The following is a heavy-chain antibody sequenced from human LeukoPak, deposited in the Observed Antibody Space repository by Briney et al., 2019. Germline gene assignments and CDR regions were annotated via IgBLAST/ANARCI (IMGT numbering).Heavy chain of an antibody. Sequence: ASVTVSCTASGYTFTSYGISWVRQAPGQGLEWMGWIGAYNGNTNYAQKLQGRVTMTTDTSTSTAYMELRSLRSDDTAVYYCARDKPRSRILYYRVELDYWGQGTLVTVSS. CDR2: IGAYNGNT. V-gene: IGHV1-18*01. CDR3: ARDKPRSRILYYRVELDY. J-gene: IGHJ4*02. CDR1: GYTFTSYG. D-gene: IGHD2-8*01.